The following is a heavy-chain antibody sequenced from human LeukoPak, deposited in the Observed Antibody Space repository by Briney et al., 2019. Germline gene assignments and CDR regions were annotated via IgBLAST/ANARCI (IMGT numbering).Heavy chain of an antibody. D-gene: IGHD5-18*01. CDR1: GFTFDDYA. CDR3: AKDTGDTAFYYYYGMDV. Sequence: GGSLRLSCAASGFTFDDYAMHWVRQAPGKGLEWVSLISGDGGSTYYADSVKGRFTISRDNSKNSLYLQMNSLRTEDTALYYCAKDTGDTAFYYYYGMDVWGQGTTVTVSS. V-gene: IGHV3-43*02. CDR2: ISGDGGST. J-gene: IGHJ6*02.